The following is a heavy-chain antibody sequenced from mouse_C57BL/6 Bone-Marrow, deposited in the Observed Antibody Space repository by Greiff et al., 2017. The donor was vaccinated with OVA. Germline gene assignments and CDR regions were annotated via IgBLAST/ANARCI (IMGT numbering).Heavy chain of an antibody. D-gene: IGHD2-3*01. CDR2: IDPSDSYT. V-gene: IGHV1-50*01. CDR1: GYTFTSYW. J-gene: IGHJ3*01. CDR3: ARREGLGYDGSKAWFAY. Sequence: VQLQQPGAELVKPGASVKLSCKASGYTFTSYWMQWVKQRPGQGLEWIGEIDPSDSYTNYNQQFKGKATLTVDTSSSTAYMQLSSLTSENSAVYYLARREGLGYDGSKAWFAYWGQGTLVTVSA.